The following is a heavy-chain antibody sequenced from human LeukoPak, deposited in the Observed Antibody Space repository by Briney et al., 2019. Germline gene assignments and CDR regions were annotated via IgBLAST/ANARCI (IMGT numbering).Heavy chain of an antibody. J-gene: IGHJ4*02. CDR3: ARGRERITMVRGSAFDY. V-gene: IGHV4-34*01. D-gene: IGHD3-10*01. CDR2: INHSGST. Sequence: SETLSLTCAVYGGSFSGYYWSWIRQPPGKGLEWIGEINHSGSTNYNPSLKSRVTISVDTSKNQFSLKLSSVTAADTAVYYCARGRERITMVRGSAFDYWGQGTLVTVSS. CDR1: GGSFSGYY.